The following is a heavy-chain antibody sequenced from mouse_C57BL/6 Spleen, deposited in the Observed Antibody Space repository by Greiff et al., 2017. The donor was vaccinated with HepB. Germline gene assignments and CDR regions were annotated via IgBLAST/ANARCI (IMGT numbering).Heavy chain of an antibody. CDR1: GYSITSGYY. V-gene: IGHV3-6*01. CDR3: ARDLLGLGRFDY. D-gene: IGHD4-1*01. CDR2: ISYDGSN. J-gene: IGHJ2*01. Sequence: EVQLVESGPGLVKPSQSLSLTCSVTGYSITSGYYWNWIRQFPGNKLEWMGYISYDGSNNYNPSLKNRISITRDTSKNQFFLKLNSVTTEDTATYYCARDLLGLGRFDYWGQGTTLTVSS.